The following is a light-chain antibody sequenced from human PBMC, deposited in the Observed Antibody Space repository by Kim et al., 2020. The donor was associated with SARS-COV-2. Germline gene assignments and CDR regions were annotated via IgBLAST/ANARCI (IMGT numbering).Light chain of an antibody. CDR2: CVS. CDR1: QSVSSSY. Sequence: PGERAALSCRASQSVSSSYLAWYQQKPGPSPRILIYCVSSRAPGIPDRFIGGGSGTAFTLTISRLEPEDFAVYYCQHNDGSLFSFGQETKLEI. CDR3: QHNDGSLFS. J-gene: IGKJ2*03. V-gene: IGKV3-20*01.